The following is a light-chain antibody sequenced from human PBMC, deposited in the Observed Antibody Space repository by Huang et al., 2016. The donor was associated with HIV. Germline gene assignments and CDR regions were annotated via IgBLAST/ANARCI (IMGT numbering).Light chain of an antibody. V-gene: IGKV1-33*01. CDR1: LDINNY. CDR2: DAS. CDR3: QQYDTLPLT. J-gene: IGKJ1*01. Sequence: DIQMTQSPSSLSASLGDKVTITCQASLDINNYLNWYQQKPGKVPKLLISDASDLETGVPPRFSGMRSGTNFTLTVSSLQAEDIGTYYCQQYDTLPLTFGQGTNVEI.